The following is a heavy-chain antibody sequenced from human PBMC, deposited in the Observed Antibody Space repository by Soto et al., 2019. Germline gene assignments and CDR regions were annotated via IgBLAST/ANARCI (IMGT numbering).Heavy chain of an antibody. Sequence: PGVALRLSGAASGFTFSRFELHWVRQAPGKGLEWISYISSSGSTAYYASSVEGRFTISRDNANNSVYLQMDSLRAEDTALYYCTRAAWFPYLSFYWGQGALVTVSS. CDR2: ISSSGSTA. J-gene: IGHJ4*02. V-gene: IGHV3-48*03. D-gene: IGHD3-10*01. CDR1: GFTFSRFE. CDR3: TRAAWFPYLSFY.